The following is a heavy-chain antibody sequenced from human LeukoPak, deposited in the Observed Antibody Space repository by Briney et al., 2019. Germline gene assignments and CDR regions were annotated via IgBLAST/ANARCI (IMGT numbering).Heavy chain of an antibody. J-gene: IGHJ6*02. CDR2: IYYSGST. V-gene: IGHV4-59*08. CDR1: GGSISSYY. CDR3: AVGAMDGYYYYGMDV. Sequence: SETLSLTCTVSGGSISSYYWSWIRQPPGKGLEWIGYIYYSGSTNYNPSLKSRVTISVDTSKNQFSLKLSSVTAADTAVYYCAVGAMDGYYYYGMDVWGQGTTVTVSS. D-gene: IGHD5-18*01.